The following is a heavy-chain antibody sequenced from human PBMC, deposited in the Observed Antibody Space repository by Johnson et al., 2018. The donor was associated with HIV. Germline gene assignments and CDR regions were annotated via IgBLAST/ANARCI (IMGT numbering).Heavy chain of an antibody. CDR1: GFSFSSYD. D-gene: IGHD1-26*01. J-gene: IGHJ3*02. CDR2: ISYDGSNK. CDR3: VGSGTYYAFDI. V-gene: IGHV3-30*03. Sequence: QVQLVESGGGVVQPGRSLRLSCAASGFSFSSYDMHWVRQAPGKGLEWVAVISYDGSNKYYADSVKGRFTISRDNSKNTLYLQMNSLRAGDTAVYYCVGSGTYYAFDIWGQGTMVTVSS.